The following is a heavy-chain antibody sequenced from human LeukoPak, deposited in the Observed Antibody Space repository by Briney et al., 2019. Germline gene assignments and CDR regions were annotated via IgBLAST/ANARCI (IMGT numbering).Heavy chain of an antibody. CDR1: RAILLHYA. J-gene: IGHJ4*02. D-gene: IGHD4-17*01. CDR2: IIPIFVTA. Sequence: SSHASRAILLHYAISWLRQAPGHGRARMGRIIPIFVTANYAQKFQVRVTITADESTSTAYMELSSLRSEDTAVYYCARHYGDYDISRTLFDYWGQGTLVTVSS. V-gene: IGHV1-69*01. CDR3: ARHYGDYDISRTLFDY.